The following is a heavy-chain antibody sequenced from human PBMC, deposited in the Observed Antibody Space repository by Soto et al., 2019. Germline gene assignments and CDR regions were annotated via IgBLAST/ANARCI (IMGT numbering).Heavy chain of an antibody. CDR3: ARGQLRYFDWLSLHYYYMDV. D-gene: IGHD3-9*01. CDR1: GFSFSSFG. J-gene: IGHJ6*03. CDR2: IWYNGSNK. V-gene: IGHV3-33*01. Sequence: GGSLRLSCAASGFSFSSFGMHWVRQAPGKGLEWVAVIWYNGSNKDYADSVKGRFTISRDNAKNSLYLQMNSLRAEDTALYHCARGQLRYFDWLSLHYYYMDVWGKGTTVTVSS.